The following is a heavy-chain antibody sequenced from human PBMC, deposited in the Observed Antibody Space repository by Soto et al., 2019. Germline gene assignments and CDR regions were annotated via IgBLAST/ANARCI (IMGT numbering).Heavy chain of an antibody. CDR3: ARDLIASSSVPDY. D-gene: IGHD6-6*01. Sequence: GGSLRLSCAASGFTFSDYYMSWIRQALGKGLEWVSYITSSGSTIYYADSVKGRFIISRDNTNNSLYLQMNSLRAEDTAVYYCARDLIASSSVPDYWGQGTLVTVSS. CDR1: GFTFSDYY. J-gene: IGHJ4*02. CDR2: ITSSGSTI. V-gene: IGHV3-11*01.